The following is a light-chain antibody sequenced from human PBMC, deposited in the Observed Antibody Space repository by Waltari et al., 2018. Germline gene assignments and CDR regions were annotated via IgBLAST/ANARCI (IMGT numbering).Light chain of an antibody. V-gene: IGKV4-1*01. J-gene: IGKJ2*03. Sequence: DIVMTQSPDSLAVSLGERAPIHCKSSQSVLYNSNNKNYLAWYQQKPGQPPKQLIYWASTRESGVPDRFSGSGSGTDFTLTISSLQAEDVAVYYCQQYYSTPFYSFGQGTKLEIK. CDR2: WAS. CDR3: QQYYSTPFYS. CDR1: QSVLYNSNNKNY.